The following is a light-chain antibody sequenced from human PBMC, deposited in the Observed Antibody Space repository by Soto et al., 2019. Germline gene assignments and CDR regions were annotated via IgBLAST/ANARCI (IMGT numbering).Light chain of an antibody. J-gene: IGLJ3*02. CDR1: SSDVGGYNY. V-gene: IGLV2-14*01. CDR3: SSYTSSSTPWV. CDR2: EVS. Sequence: QAASVSGSPGQSITISCTGTSSDVGGYNYVSWYQQHPGKAPKLMIYEVSNRPSGVSNRFSGSKSGNMASLTISGLQAEDEADYYCSSYTSSSTPWVFGGGTKLTVL.